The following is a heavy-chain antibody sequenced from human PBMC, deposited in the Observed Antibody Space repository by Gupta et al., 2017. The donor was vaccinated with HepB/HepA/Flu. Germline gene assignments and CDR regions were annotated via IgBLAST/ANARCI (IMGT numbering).Heavy chain of an antibody. V-gene: IGHV1-2*02. Sequence: QVQLVQSGAEVKKPGASVKVSCKASRYIFTDYYIHWVRQAPGQGPEWMGWINPYTGITNYARKFQGRVIVTKDTSINTVYMELLRLRSDDTSLYSCATSVRLKVGARDGLDIWGQGTLVTVSS. CDR3: ATSVRLKVGARDGLDI. J-gene: IGHJ3*02. CDR2: INPYTGIT. CDR1: RYIFTDYY. D-gene: IGHD1-26*01.